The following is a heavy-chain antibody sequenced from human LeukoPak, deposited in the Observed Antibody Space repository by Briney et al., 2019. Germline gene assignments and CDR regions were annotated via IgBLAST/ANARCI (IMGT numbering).Heavy chain of an antibody. D-gene: IGHD3-9*01. CDR2: ISGSGGST. J-gene: IGHJ4*02. V-gene: IGHV3-23*01. Sequence: GGSLRLSCAASGFTFGSYAMSWVRQAPGKGLEWVSAISGSGGSTYYADSVKGRFTISRDNSKNTLYLQMNSLRAEDTAVYYCAKEPESPELRYFDWLTFFDYWGQGTLVTVSS. CDR3: AKEPESPELRYFDWLTFFDY. CDR1: GFTFGSYA.